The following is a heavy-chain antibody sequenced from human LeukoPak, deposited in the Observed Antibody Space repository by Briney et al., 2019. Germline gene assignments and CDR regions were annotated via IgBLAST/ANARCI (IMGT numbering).Heavy chain of an antibody. CDR2: VIPILGTA. D-gene: IGHD3-3*01. CDR3: ARETVVTIFGVVIMRGFDP. V-gene: IGHV1-69*01. CDR1: GGTFSSYA. Sequence: SEKVSCKASGGTFSSYAISWVRQAPGHGLEWMGGVIPILGTAKYAQKLQGRVTITADESTSTAYMELSSLRSEDTAVYYCARETVVTIFGVVIMRGFDPWGQGTLVTVSS. J-gene: IGHJ5*02.